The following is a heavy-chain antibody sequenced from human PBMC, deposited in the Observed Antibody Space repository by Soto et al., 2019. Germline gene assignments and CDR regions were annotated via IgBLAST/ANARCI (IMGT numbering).Heavy chain of an antibody. CDR3: ARGSLRGGNWYFDL. D-gene: IGHD3-16*01. J-gene: IGHJ2*01. CDR2: TYYRSKWYN. Sequence: QEQLQQSGPGLVKPSQTLSLTCAISGDSVSKNSATWNWIRQSPARGLEWLGRTYYRSKWYNDYAESVKSRITINPDTSKNQFSLQLNSVTPEDTAVYYCARGSLRGGNWYFDLWGRGTLVTVSS. CDR1: GDSVSKNSAT. V-gene: IGHV6-1*01.